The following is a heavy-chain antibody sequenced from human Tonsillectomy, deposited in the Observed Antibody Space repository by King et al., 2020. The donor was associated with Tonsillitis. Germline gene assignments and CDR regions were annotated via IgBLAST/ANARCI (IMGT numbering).Heavy chain of an antibody. Sequence: QLVQSGPEVKKPGTSVKVSCKASGFTFTSSAVQWVRQARGQRLEWIGWIVVGSGNTNYAQKFQERVTLTRDMFTSTAYMELSSLRSEDTAVYYCAAQAEGPLIGGACDIWGQGTMVTVSS. CDR1: GFTFTSSA. J-gene: IGHJ3*02. CDR3: AAQAEGPLIGGACDI. CDR2: IVVGSGNT. V-gene: IGHV1-58*01. D-gene: IGHD2/OR15-2a*01.